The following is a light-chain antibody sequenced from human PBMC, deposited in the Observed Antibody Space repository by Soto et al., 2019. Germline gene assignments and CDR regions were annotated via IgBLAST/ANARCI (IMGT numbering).Light chain of an antibody. CDR1: QSVSTD. J-gene: IGKJ1*01. CDR2: GAS. Sequence: EIVMTQSPATLSVSLGGRATLSCRASQSVSTDLAWYQQRPGQAPRLLIYGASTRATGIPARFTGSGSGTDFTLTISRLEPEDFAVYYCQQCGSLPGTFGQGTKVDIK. CDR3: QQCGSLPGT. V-gene: IGKV3-15*01.